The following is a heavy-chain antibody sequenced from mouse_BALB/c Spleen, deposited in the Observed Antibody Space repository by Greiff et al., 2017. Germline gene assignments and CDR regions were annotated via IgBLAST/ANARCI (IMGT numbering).Heavy chain of an antibody. D-gene: IGHD2-4*01. Sequence: DLVKPGASVKLSCKASGYTFTSYWINWIKQRPGQGLEWIGRIAPGSGSTYYNEMFKGKATLTVDTSSSTAYIQLSSLSSEDSAVYFCAREDYDLDYWGQGTTLTVSS. V-gene: IGHV1S41*01. J-gene: IGHJ2*01. CDR2: IAPGSGST. CDR1: GYTFTSYW. CDR3: AREDYDLDY.